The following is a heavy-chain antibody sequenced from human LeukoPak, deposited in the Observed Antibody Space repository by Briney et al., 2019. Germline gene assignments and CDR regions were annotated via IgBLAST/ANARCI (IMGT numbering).Heavy chain of an antibody. J-gene: IGHJ4*02. CDR2: IYYSGST. V-gene: IGHV4-39*01. CDR3: ATNIRDYFDY. Sequence: TSETLSLTCTVSGGSISSSSYYWGWIRQPPGKGLEWIGSIYYSGSTYYNPSLKSRVTISVDTSKNQFSLKLSSVTAADTAVYYCATNIRDYFDYWGQGTLVTVSS. CDR1: GGSISSSSYY. D-gene: IGHD3-10*01.